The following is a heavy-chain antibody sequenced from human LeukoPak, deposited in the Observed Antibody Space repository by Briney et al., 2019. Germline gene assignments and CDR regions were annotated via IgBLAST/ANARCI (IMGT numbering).Heavy chain of an antibody. CDR3: AREPVTMVRGVIIHDAFDI. J-gene: IGHJ3*02. D-gene: IGHD3-10*01. CDR1: GGSFSSGDYY. CDR2: IYYSGST. V-gene: IGHV4-30-4*08. Sequence: SETLSLTCTVSGGSFSSGDYYCGWVRQPPGKGLGWVGYIYYSGSTYYNPSLKSRVTISVDTSKNQVSLKLSSVTASDTAVYYCAREPVTMVRGVIIHDAFDIWGQGTMVTVSS.